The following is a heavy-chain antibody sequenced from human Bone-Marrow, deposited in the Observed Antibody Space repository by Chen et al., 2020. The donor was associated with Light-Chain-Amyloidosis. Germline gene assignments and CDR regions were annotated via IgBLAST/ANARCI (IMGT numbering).Heavy chain of an antibody. CDR2: ISSSGNTI. CDR3: ARDRVDYSKYGGRFDN. V-gene: IGHV3-11*01. Sequence: QVQLVESGGGLVKPGRSLRLSCAASGFSFSDFYMSWIRQAPGKGLEWLSYISSSGNTIDYAGSVKGRFTISRDNAKKSLYLQMNSLRAEDTAVYYCARDRVDYSKYGGRFDNWGQGTLVTVSS. D-gene: IGHD4-4*01. J-gene: IGHJ4*02. CDR1: GFSFSDFY.